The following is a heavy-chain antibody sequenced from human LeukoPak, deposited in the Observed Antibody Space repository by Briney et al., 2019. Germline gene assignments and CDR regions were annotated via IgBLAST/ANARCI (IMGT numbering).Heavy chain of an antibody. CDR2: ISTNGGAT. CDR3: ARVGDCGRASCYAIDY. J-gene: IGHJ4*02. CDR1: GFTFSNYA. D-gene: IGHD2-2*01. V-gene: IGHV3-23*01. Sequence: GGSLRLSCAASGFTFSNYAMNWVRQAPGKGLEWVSAISTNGGATYYADSVKGRLTISRDNSKNILYLQIDSLRPEDTAVYYCARVGDCGRASCYAIDYWGQGTLVTVSS.